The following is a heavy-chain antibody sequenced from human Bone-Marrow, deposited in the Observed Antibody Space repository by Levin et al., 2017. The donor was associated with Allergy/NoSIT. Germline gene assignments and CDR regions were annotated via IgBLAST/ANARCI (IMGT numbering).Heavy chain of an antibody. CDR2: IWYDGSNK. CDR3: ARVPSGSDFLMDY. J-gene: IGHJ4*02. V-gene: IGHV3-33*01. Sequence: GESLKISCAASGFTFSSYGMHWVRQAPGKGLEWVAVIWYDGSNKYYADSVKGRFTISRDNSKNTLYLQMNSLRAEDTAVYYCARVPSGSDFLMDYWGQGTLVTVSS. CDR1: GFTFSSYG. D-gene: IGHD1-26*01.